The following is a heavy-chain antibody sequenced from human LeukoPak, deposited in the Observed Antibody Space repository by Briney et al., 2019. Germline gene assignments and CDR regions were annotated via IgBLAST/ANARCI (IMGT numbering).Heavy chain of an antibody. J-gene: IGHJ4*02. CDR1: GYTFTGYY. D-gene: IGHD6-6*01. CDR2: INPNSGGT. Sequence: ASVKVSCKASGYTFTGYYMHWVRQAPGQGLEWMGWINPNSGGTNYAQKFQGRVTMTRDTSISTAYMELSRLRSDDTAVYYCARVPRRSSSSAVFAYWGQGTLVTVSS. CDR3: ARVPRRSSSSAVFAY. V-gene: IGHV1-2*02.